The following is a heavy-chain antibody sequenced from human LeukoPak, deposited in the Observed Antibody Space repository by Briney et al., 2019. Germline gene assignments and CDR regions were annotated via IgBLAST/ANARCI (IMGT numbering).Heavy chain of an antibody. J-gene: IGHJ4*02. Sequence: GASVKVSCRASGYTFTDYFMHWVRQAPGQGLEWMGWINPNSGGTNYAQKFQGRVTMTRDTSISTAYMELRRLRSDDTAVYYCARVLIDYGDYTFLFDYWGQGTLVSVSS. CDR3: ARVLIDYGDYTFLFDY. D-gene: IGHD4-17*01. V-gene: IGHV1-2*02. CDR1: GYTFTDYF. CDR2: INPNSGGT.